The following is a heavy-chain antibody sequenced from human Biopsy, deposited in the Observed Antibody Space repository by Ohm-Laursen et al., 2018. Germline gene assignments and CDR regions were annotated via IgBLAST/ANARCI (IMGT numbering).Heavy chain of an antibody. Sequence: SDTLSLTCAVFGKTFSDYQWSWIRQPPGKGLERIGQINQAGTTNYNPSLKSRVSISADASKYELSLWLTSVTAADTAVYLCGNEVHGRDYWGLGAQVTVSS. CDR2: INQAGTT. V-gene: IGHV4-34*08. J-gene: IGHJ4*02. D-gene: IGHD2-15*01. CDR1: GKTFSDYQ. CDR3: GNEVHGRDY.